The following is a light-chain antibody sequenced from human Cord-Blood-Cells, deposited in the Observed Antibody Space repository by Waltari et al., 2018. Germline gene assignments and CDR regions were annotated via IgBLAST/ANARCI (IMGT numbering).Light chain of an antibody. J-gene: IGLJ2*01. CDR3: SSYTSSSTV. CDR1: SSDVGGYNY. V-gene: IGLV2-14*01. CDR2: EVS. Sequence: QSALTQPVSVSGSPGQSITISCTGTSSDVGGYNYVSWYQQHPGKAPKLMIYEVSNRPSGVSNRFSGSKSGNTASLTISGLQAEDEADYYCSSYTSSSTVFGGGTKLTVL.